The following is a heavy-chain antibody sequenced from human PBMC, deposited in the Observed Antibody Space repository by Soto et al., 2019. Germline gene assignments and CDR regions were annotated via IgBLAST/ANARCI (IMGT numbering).Heavy chain of an antibody. J-gene: IGHJ4*02. D-gene: IGHD4-17*01. CDR1: GGSFSGYY. Sequence: SETLSLTCAVYGGSFSGYYWSWIRQPPGKGLEWIGEINHSGSTNYNPSLKSRVTISVDTSKNQFSLKLSSVTAADTAVYYCARASRYGPLPFRYWGQGTLVTVS. CDR2: INHSGST. V-gene: IGHV4-34*01. CDR3: ARASRYGPLPFRY.